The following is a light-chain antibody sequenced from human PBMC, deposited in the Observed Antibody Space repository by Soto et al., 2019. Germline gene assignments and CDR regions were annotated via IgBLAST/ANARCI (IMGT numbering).Light chain of an antibody. CDR1: RSSIGSNT. J-gene: IGLJ1*01. CDR3: AAWDASLGGFYV. V-gene: IGLV1-44*01. CDR2: SNN. Sequence: QSVLTQPPSVSGTPGQRVTISCSGSRSSIGSNTVNWYQHLPGSAPKLLIYSNNHRPSGVPDRFSASKAGASASLAISGLQSEDGGDYYCAAWDASLGGFYVFGSGTKVTVL.